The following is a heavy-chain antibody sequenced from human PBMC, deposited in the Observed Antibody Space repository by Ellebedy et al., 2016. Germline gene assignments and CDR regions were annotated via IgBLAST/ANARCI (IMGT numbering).Heavy chain of an antibody. CDR3: ARDDGGYEGGDY. V-gene: IGHV3-30-3*01. J-gene: IGHJ4*02. D-gene: IGHD5-12*01. CDR2: ISYDGSNK. Sequence: GGSLRLSXAASGFTFSSYAMHWVRQAPGKGLEGVAVISYDGSNKYYANSVKGRFTISRDNSKNTLYLQMNSLRAEDTAVYYCARDDGGYEGGDYWGQGTLVTVSS. CDR1: GFTFSSYA.